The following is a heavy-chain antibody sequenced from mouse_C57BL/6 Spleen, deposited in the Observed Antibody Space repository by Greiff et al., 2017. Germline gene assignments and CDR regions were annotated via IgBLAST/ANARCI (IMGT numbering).Heavy chain of an antibody. J-gene: IGHJ3*01. D-gene: IGHD1-1*01. CDR3: ARADYYGSNDWFAY. V-gene: IGHV3-6*01. CDR1: GYSITSGYY. Sequence: EVKLMESGPGLVKPSQSLSLTCSVTGYSITSGYYWNWIRQFPGNKLEWMGYISYDGSNNYNPSLKNRISITRDTSKNQFFLKLNSVTTEDTATYYCARADYYGSNDWFAYWGQGTLVTVSA. CDR2: ISYDGSN.